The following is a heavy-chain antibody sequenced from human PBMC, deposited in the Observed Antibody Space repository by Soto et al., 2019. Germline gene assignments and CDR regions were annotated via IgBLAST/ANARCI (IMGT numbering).Heavy chain of an antibody. CDR3: ARDSPPVDY. CDR1: GYTFSNYG. Sequence: QVQLVQSGAEVKKPGASVKVSCKASGYTFSNYGISWVRQAPGQGLEWMGWISAYNGNTKYAQKLQGRVTMTTDTATSTAYRELRGLRSDDSSVYYCARDSPPVDYWGQGTLVTVSS. CDR2: ISAYNGNT. J-gene: IGHJ4*02. V-gene: IGHV1-18*01.